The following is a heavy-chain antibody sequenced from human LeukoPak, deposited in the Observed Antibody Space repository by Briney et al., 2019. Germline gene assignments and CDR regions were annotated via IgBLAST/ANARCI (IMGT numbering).Heavy chain of an antibody. J-gene: IGHJ5*02. Sequence: ASVKVSCKASGYTFTSYYMHWVPQAPGQGLEWMGIINPSGGSTSYAQKFQGRVTMTTDTSTSTVYMELSSRRSEDTAVYYCARAGVDTVMVRLLDLWGQGTLVTVSS. CDR2: INPSGGST. D-gene: IGHD5-18*01. V-gene: IGHV1-46*03. CDR3: ARAGVDTVMVRLLDL. CDR1: GYTFTSYY.